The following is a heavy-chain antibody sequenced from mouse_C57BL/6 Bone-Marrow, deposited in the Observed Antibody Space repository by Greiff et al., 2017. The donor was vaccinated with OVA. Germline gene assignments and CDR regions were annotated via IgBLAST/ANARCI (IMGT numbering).Heavy chain of an antibody. Sequence: EVQLQQSGPVLARPGASVKMSCKTSGYTFTSYWMHWVKQRPGQGLEWIGAIYPGNSDTSYNQKFTGKAKLTAVTSASTAYMELSSLTNEDSAVYYCTRVYYGYDRAWFAYWGQGTLVTVSA. CDR1: GYTFTSYW. V-gene: IGHV1-5*01. D-gene: IGHD2-2*01. J-gene: IGHJ3*01. CDR3: TRVYYGYDRAWFAY. CDR2: IYPGNSDT.